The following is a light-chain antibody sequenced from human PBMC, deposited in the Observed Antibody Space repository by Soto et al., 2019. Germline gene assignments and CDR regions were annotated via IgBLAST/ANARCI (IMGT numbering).Light chain of an antibody. CDR1: DSIHRW. V-gene: IGKV1-5*01. Sequence: DIQMAQSPSTLSASMGDRVTITCRASDSIHRWLAWHQQKPGQAARLLIYDTSTLKSGVPSRFSGSGSGTEFNLTIANLQPDDFATYFCHQYNSYSWTFGQGTKV. CDR2: DTS. CDR3: HQYNSYSWT. J-gene: IGKJ1*01.